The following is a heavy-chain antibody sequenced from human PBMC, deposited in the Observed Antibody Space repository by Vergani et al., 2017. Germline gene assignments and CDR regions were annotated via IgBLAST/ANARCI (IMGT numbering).Heavy chain of an antibody. Sequence: EVQLVESGGGLVQPGGSLRLSCAASGFTFSSSWMSWVRQAPGKGLEWVANIKQDGSEKYYVDSVKGRFTISRDNAKNSLYLQMISLRAEDTAVYYCARVKGGWAIFDYWGQGTLVTVSS. CDR1: GFTFSSSW. D-gene: IGHD1-26*01. V-gene: IGHV3-7*01. J-gene: IGHJ4*02. CDR2: IKQDGSEK. CDR3: ARVKGGWAIFDY.